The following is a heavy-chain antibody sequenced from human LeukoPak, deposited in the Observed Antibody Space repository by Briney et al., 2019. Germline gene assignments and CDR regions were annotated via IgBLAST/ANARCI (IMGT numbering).Heavy chain of an antibody. CDR1: GFTFSSYS. Sequence: GSLRLSCAASGFTFSSYSMNWVRQPPGKGLEWIGSIYYSGSTYYNPSLKSRVTISVDTSKNQFSLKLSSVTAADTAVYYCARERYYDSSGYYYAPDAFDIWGQGTMVTVSS. CDR3: ARERYYDSSGYYYAPDAFDI. D-gene: IGHD3-22*01. J-gene: IGHJ3*02. V-gene: IGHV4-39*07. CDR2: IYYSGST.